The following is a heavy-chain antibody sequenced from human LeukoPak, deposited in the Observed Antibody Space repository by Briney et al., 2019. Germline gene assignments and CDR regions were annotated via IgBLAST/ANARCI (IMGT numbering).Heavy chain of an antibody. J-gene: IGHJ6*02. CDR1: GGSFSGYY. V-gene: IGHV4-34*11. CDR2: IYYSGDT. Sequence: SETLSLTCAVYGGSFSGYYWSWIRQPPGKGLEWIGYIYYSGDTDHNTSLKSRVTISVDTSKNQFSLKLSSVTAADTAVYYCARGPAANFYYYYGMDVWGQGTTVTVSS. CDR3: ARGPAANFYYYYGMDV. D-gene: IGHD2-2*01.